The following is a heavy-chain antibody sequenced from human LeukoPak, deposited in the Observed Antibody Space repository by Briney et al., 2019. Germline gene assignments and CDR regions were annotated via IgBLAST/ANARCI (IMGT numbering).Heavy chain of an antibody. CDR1: GDSIRGFY. CDR3: ARDSDSYYDILTASYYCGMDV. J-gene: IGHJ6*02. D-gene: IGHD3-9*01. Sequence: RPSETLSLNCTVSGDSIRGFYWRWIRQPAGKGLQWIGRMSASGRTNYNPSLKSRVTMSVDTSKNQFSLKLSSVTAADTAVYYCARDSDSYYDILTASYYCGMDVWGQGTTVTVSS. CDR2: MSASGRT. V-gene: IGHV4-4*07.